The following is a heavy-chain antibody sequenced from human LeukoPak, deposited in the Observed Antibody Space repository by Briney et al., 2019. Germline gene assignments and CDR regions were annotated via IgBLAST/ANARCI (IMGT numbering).Heavy chain of an antibody. V-gene: IGHV3-21*01. J-gene: IGHJ6*03. Sequence: PGGSLRLSCAASGFAFSSYTMNWVRQAPGKGLEWVSSISSSSSYIYYADSVKGRFTISRDNAKNSLYLQMNSLRAEDTAVYYCARGIAVAGHYYYMDVWGKGTTVTVSS. CDR2: ISSSSSYI. D-gene: IGHD6-19*01. CDR1: GFAFSSYT. CDR3: ARGIAVAGHYYYMDV.